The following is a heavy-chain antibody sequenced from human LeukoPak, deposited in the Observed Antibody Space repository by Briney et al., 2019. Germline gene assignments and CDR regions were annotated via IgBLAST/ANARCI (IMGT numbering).Heavy chain of an antibody. V-gene: IGHV3-7*04. CDR2: IKPDDSEI. J-gene: IGHJ3*02. CDR1: GFTFTNNW. CDR3: ARGRAIDI. Sequence: GGSLRLSCVASGFTFTNNWMTWVRQVPGKGLEWVANIKPDDSEIYYVASVKGRFTISRDNDKSSVFLQMNSLRVEDTAIYYCARGRAIDIWGRGTMVTVSS.